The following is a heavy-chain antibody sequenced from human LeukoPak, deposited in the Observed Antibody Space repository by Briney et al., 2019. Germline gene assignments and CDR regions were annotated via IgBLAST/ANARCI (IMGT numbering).Heavy chain of an antibody. CDR2: ISVYNGNT. CDR1: GYTCTTYG. D-gene: IGHD3-9*01. CDR3: QKTAYDILTGYFQPNWFDP. Sequence: ASVKVSCKASGYTCTTYGVSWVRKAPGQALEWMGWISVYNGNTKNIQKFRGRVTMTTDTSTSTAYMELRSLRSDDTVFFFKQKTAYDILTGYFQPNWFDPWGQGTLVTVSS. V-gene: IGHV1-18*01. J-gene: IGHJ5*02.